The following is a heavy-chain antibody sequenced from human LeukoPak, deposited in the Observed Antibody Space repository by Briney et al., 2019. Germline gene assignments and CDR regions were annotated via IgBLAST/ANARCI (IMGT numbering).Heavy chain of an antibody. V-gene: IGHV3-7*01. CDR2: IKQDGSEK. Sequence: GGSLRLSCAVSGFNPISHYMSWVRQAPGKGLEWVANIKQDGSEKYYVDSVKGRFTVSRDNAKNSLYLQMNSLRAEDTAVYYCARDRGQWTSACYYYYMDVWGKGTTVTVSS. CDR1: GFNPISHY. CDR3: ARDRGQWTSACYYYYMDV. D-gene: IGHD3/OR15-3a*01. J-gene: IGHJ6*03.